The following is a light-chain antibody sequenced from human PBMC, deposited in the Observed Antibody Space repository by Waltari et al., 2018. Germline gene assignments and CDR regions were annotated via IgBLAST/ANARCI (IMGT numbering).Light chain of an antibody. V-gene: IGKV3-20*01. J-gene: IGKJ1*01. CDR2: GTS. CDR3: QHYLRLPVA. CDR1: QSVGRT. Sequence: EIALTQSPGTLSVSPGERAIVSCRASQSVGRTLAWYQQKPGQAPRLLIYGTSHRSTGIPDRFIGSGSGTEFSLTISGLEPEDSAVYYCQHYLRLPVAFGQGTKVEIK.